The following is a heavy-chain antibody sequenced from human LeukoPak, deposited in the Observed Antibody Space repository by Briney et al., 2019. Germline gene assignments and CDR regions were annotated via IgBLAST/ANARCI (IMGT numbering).Heavy chain of an antibody. CDR2: ISSSSSYI. D-gene: IGHD6-19*01. V-gene: IGHV3-21*01. CDR1: GFTFSSYS. Sequence: GGSLRLSCAASGFTFSSYSMNWVRQAPGKGLEWVSSISSSSSYIYYAGSVKGRFTISRDNAKNSLYLQMNSLRAEDTAVYYCARDLYSSGWYVVYWGQGTLVTVSS. CDR3: ARDLYSSGWYVVY. J-gene: IGHJ4*02.